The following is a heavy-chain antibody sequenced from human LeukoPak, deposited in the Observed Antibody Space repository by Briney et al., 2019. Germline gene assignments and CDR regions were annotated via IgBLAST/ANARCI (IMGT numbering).Heavy chain of an antibody. J-gene: IGHJ3*02. CDR1: GFTLSSYW. CDR2: ISRDGSVQ. CDR3: ARDSNPQSSGYYFDAFDM. Sequence: PGGSLRLSCEASGFTLSSYWMTWVRQAPGMGLEWVANISRDGSVQHYLDSVEGRFTISRDNTKNSLYLQMNSLRAEDTAVYYCARDSNPQSSGYYFDAFDMWGQGTMVTVSS. V-gene: IGHV3-7*01. D-gene: IGHD3-22*01.